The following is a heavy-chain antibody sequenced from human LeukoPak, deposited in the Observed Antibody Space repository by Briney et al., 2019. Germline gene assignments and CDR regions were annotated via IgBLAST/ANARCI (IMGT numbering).Heavy chain of an antibody. V-gene: IGHV3-7*01. CDR3: ARDRDYGDPLDY. J-gene: IGHJ4*02. D-gene: IGHD4-17*01. Sequence: GGSLRLSCAASGFPFSSYWMSWVRQAPGKGLEWVAYINQDGSEKYYVDSVKGRFTISRDNAKNSLYLQMNSLRAEDTAVYYCARDRDYGDPLDYWGQGTLVTVSS. CDR2: INQDGSEK. CDR1: GFPFSSYW.